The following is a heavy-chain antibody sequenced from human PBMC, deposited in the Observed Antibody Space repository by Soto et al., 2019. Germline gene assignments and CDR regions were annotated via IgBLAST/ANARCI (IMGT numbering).Heavy chain of an antibody. D-gene: IGHD2-15*01. Sequence: ASETLSLTCSVSCGSINSYSWSWIRQPPGKRPEWIGYVYYTGSTNYNPSLKSRVTMSRATSKKQFFLELTSVTAADTAIYYCATARACSGSSCYGVDEAFDVWGPGTMVTVSS. V-gene: IGHV4-59*01. CDR2: VYYTGST. CDR1: CGSINSYS. J-gene: IGHJ3*01. CDR3: ATARACSGSSCYGVDEAFDV.